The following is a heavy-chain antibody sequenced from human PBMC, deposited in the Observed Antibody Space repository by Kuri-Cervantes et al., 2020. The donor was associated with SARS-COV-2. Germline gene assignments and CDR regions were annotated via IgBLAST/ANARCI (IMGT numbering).Heavy chain of an antibody. Sequence: ASVKVSCKASGYTFITSDINWVRQATGQGLEWMGWMNPSNGNTGHAQRFQGRLIMTRDLSRSTAYMELSSLRSEDTAVYYCAKTTVTSISHYYMDVWGKGTTVTVSS. CDR1: GYTFITSD. CDR2: MNPSNGNT. CDR3: AKTTVTSISHYYMDV. V-gene: IGHV1-8*02. J-gene: IGHJ6*03. D-gene: IGHD4-11*01.